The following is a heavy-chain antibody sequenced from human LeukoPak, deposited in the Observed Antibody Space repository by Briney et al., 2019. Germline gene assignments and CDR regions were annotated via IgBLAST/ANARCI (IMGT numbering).Heavy chain of an antibody. CDR1: GYTFTSYY. J-gene: IGHJ5*02. CDR2: INPSGGST. CDR3: ARDRRGRSSRGFDP. V-gene: IGHV1-46*01. D-gene: IGHD6-13*01. Sequence: ASVKVSCKASGYTFTSYYMHWVRQAPGQGLEWMGIINPSGGSTSYAQKFQGRVTMTRDTSKNQFSLKLSSVTAADTAVYYCARDRRGRSSRGFDPWGQGTLVTVSS.